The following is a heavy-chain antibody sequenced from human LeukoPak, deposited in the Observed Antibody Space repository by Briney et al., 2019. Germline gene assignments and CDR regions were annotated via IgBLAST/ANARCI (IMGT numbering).Heavy chain of an antibody. D-gene: IGHD3-22*01. J-gene: IGHJ3*02. CDR2: IKPNSGGT. CDR1: GYTFTGYY. CDR3: ARMYYHDSSGYLVGAFDI. V-gene: IGHV1-2*02. Sequence: ASVKVSCKASGYTFTGYYMHWVRQAPGQGLEWMGWIKPNSGGTNYAQKFQGRVTMTRDTSISTAYMELSRLRSDDTAVYYCARMYYHDSSGYLVGAFDIWGQGTMVTVSS.